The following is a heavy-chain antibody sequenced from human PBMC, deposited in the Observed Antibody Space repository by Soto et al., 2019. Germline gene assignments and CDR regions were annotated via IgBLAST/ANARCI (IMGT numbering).Heavy chain of an antibody. CDR2: INSDGSST. CDR3: ARDKRFGELSRSWFDP. D-gene: IGHD3-10*01. J-gene: IGHJ5*02. Sequence: GGSLRLSCAASGFTFSGYWMHWVRQAPGNGLVWVSRINSDGSSTSYADSVKGRFTISRDNAKNTLYLQMNSLRAEDTAVYYCARDKRFGELSRSWFDPWGQGTLVTVSS. CDR1: GFTFSGYW. V-gene: IGHV3-74*01.